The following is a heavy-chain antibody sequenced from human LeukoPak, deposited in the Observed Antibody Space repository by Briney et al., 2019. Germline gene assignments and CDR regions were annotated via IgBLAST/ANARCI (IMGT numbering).Heavy chain of an antibody. J-gene: IGHJ4*02. CDR1: GFTFSSYS. V-gene: IGHV3-21*04. Sequence: GSLRLSCAASGFTFSSYSMNWVRQAPGKGLEWVSSISSSSSYIYYADSVKGRFTISRDNSKNTLYLQMNSLRAEDTAFYYCARDRHDDYGDYWGQGTLVTVSS. CDR3: ARDRHDDYGDY. D-gene: IGHD3-3*01. CDR2: ISSSSSYI.